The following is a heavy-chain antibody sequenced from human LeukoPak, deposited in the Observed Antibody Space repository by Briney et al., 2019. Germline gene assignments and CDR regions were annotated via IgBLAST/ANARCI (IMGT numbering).Heavy chain of an antibody. Sequence: SETLSLTCTVSGGSISSGDYYWSWIRQPPGKGLEWIGYIYYSGSTYYNPSLKSRVTISVDTSKNQFSLKLSSVTAADTAVYYCARGTGTATSTHFDIWGQGTMVPVSS. CDR2: IYYSGST. V-gene: IGHV4-30-4*08. D-gene: IGHD2-8*02. CDR3: ARGTGTATSTHFDI. J-gene: IGHJ3*02. CDR1: GGSISSGDYY.